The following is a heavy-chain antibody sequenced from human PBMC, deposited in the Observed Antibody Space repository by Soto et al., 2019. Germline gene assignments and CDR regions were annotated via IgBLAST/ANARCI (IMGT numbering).Heavy chain of an antibody. CDR3: AADWSNRPFDF. Sequence: QMQLVQSGPEVKKPGTSVKVSCKASGFTLTSADVQWVRQTRGQRLEWIGWIVGGSGSTNYAQQFQGRLAITRDMSTSTVYMELSSLRSEDTAVYYCAADWSNRPFDFWGQGTLVTVFS. CDR2: IVGGSGST. J-gene: IGHJ4*02. CDR1: GFTLTSAD. D-gene: IGHD3-3*01. V-gene: IGHV1-58*01.